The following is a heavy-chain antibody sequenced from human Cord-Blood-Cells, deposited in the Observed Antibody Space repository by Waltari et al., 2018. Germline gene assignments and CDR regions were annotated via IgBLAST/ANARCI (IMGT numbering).Heavy chain of an antibody. Sequence: QLQLQESGPGLVKPSETLSLTCTVSGGSISSSSYYWGWIRQPPGKGLEWIGSIYYSESNYSIPSLRSRVTISVDTSKNQFSLKLSSVTAADTAVYYCARHGRYCSSTSCYGTFDPWGQGTLVTVSS. CDR2: IYYSESN. CDR3: ARHGRYCSSTSCYGTFDP. CDR1: GGSISSSSYY. J-gene: IGHJ5*02. D-gene: IGHD2-2*01. V-gene: IGHV4-39*01.